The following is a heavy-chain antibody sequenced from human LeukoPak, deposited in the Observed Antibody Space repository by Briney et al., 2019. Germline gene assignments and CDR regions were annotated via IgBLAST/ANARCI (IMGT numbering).Heavy chain of an antibody. CDR1: GGSISSYY. CDR2: IYYSGST. V-gene: IGHV4-59*07. J-gene: IGHJ4*02. CDR3: ARGNMPGAPGGLDY. Sequence: SDTLSLTCTVSGGSISSYYWRWIRQPPGKGLEGIGYIYYSGSTNYNPSLKSRVTISVDTSKNQFSLKLSSVTAADTAVYYCARGNMPGAPGGLDYWGQGTLVTVSS. D-gene: IGHD2-2*01.